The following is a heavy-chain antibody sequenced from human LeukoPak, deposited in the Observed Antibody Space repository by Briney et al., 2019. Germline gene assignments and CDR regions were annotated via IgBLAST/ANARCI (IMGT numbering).Heavy chain of an antibody. CDR3: ARGQLQLAPFFDY. CDR1: GYTFTGYY. V-gene: IGHV1-2*04. D-gene: IGHD6-13*01. J-gene: IGHJ4*02. CDR2: INPNSGGT. Sequence: ASVKVSCKASGYTFTGYYMHWVRQAPGQGLEWMGWINPNSGGTNYAQKFQGWVTMTRDTSISTAYMELSRLRSDDTAVYYCARGQLQLAPFFDYWGQGTLVTVSS.